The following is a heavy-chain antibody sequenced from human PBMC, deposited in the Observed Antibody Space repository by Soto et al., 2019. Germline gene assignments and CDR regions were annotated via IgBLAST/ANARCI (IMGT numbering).Heavy chain of an antibody. J-gene: IGHJ4*02. CDR2: INPSGGTT. D-gene: IGHD6-13*01. CDR3: ARSAAAGAFDY. Sequence: QVQLVQSGAEVKKPGASVKVSCKASGYTFTSYYMHWVRQAPGQGLEWMGIINPSGGTTSYAQKFQGRVTMTRDTSTSTVYMELSILRSEDTAVYYCARSAAAGAFDYWGQGTLVTVSS. CDR1: GYTFTSYY. V-gene: IGHV1-46*01.